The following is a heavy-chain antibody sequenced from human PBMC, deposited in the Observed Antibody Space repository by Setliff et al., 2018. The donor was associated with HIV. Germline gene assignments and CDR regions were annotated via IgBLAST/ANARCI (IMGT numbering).Heavy chain of an antibody. CDR1: GGSIKSSSYY. J-gene: IGHJ1*01. D-gene: IGHD6-13*01. Sequence: SETLSLTCTVSGGSIKSSSYYWGWIRQPPGKGLEWIGSIYYSGNTYYNPSLKSRVTMSEDTSRNQFSLRLSSVTAADTAIYYCARVPTSSWYVTTQRTKEYFHHWGQGTLVTVSS. CDR2: IYYSGNT. V-gene: IGHV4-39*07. CDR3: ARVPTSSWYVTTQRTKEYFHH.